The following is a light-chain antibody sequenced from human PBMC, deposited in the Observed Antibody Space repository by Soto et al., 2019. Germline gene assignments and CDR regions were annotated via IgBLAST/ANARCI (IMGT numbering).Light chain of an antibody. CDR2: DAS. Sequence: EIVLTQSPGTLSLSPGERATLSCRDSQNVGNNYLAWYQQKPGQGPRLLIYDASSRATGIPDRFSGSASGTDFTLTISRLEPEAFAVYYCQQYVGSPSTFGQGTKVEI. V-gene: IGKV3-20*01. CDR3: QQYVGSPST. J-gene: IGKJ1*01. CDR1: QNVGNNY.